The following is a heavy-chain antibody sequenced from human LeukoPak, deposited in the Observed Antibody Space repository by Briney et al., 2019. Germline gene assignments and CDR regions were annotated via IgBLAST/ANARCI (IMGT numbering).Heavy chain of an antibody. CDR1: GFTVSSNY. J-gene: IGHJ4*02. D-gene: IGHD3-10*01. CDR3: ARSQANSFGSGSYIDY. CDR2: IYSGGST. V-gene: IGHV3-66*01. Sequence: PEGSLRLSCVASGFTVSSNYMSWVRQAPGKGLEWVSLIYSGGSTYYADSVRGRFTISRDNSKNTLYLQMNSLRAEDTAVYYCARSQANSFGSGSYIDYWGQGTLVTVSS.